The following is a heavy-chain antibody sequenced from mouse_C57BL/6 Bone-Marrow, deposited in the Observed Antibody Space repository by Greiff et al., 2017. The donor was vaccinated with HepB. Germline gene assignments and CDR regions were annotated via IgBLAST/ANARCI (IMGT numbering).Heavy chain of an antibody. CDR3: ARPPLRYYFDY. D-gene: IGHD6-1*01. Sequence: VQVVESGAELARPGASVKLSCKASGYTFTSYGISWVKQRTGQGLEWIGEIYPRSGNTYYNEKFKGKATLTADKSSSTAYMELRSLTSEDSAVYFCARPPLRYYFDYWGQGTTLTVSS. CDR2: IYPRSGNT. CDR1: GYTFTSYG. V-gene: IGHV1-81*01. J-gene: IGHJ2*01.